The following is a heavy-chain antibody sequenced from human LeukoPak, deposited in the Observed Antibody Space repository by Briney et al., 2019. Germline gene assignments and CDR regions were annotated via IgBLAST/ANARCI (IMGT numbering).Heavy chain of an antibody. Sequence: QAGGSLRLSCAASGFTFSSYAMHWVRQAPGKGLEWVAVISYDGSNKYYADSVKGRFTISRDNAKNSLYLQMNSLRAEDTAVYYCARDFRAQRGSSWYVGRIYWGQGTLVTVSS. D-gene: IGHD6-13*01. J-gene: IGHJ4*02. V-gene: IGHV3-30*04. CDR2: ISYDGSNK. CDR1: GFTFSSYA. CDR3: ARDFRAQRGSSWYVGRIY.